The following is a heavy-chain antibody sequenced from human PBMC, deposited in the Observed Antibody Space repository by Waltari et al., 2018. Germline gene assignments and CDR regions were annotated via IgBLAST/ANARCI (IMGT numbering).Heavy chain of an antibody. J-gene: IGHJ4*02. V-gene: IGHV1-3*01. Sequence: QVQLVQSGAEVKKPGASVKVSCKASGYTFTSYAMHWVRQAPGQRLEWMGWINAGNGNTKYSQKFQGRVTITRDTSASTAYMELSSLRSEDTPVYYCARDSPGVRYDYWGQGTLVTVSS. CDR3: ARDSPGVRYDY. CDR1: GYTFTSYA. CDR2: INAGNGNT. D-gene: IGHD3-10*01.